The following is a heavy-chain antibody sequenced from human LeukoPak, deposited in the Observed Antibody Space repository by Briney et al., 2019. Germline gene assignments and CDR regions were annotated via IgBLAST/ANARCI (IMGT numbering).Heavy chain of an antibody. J-gene: IGHJ4*02. Sequence: ASVKVSCKASGGTFSSYAISWVRQAPGQGLEWMGWISAYNGNTSYAQKLQGRVTMTTDTSTSTAYMELRSLRSDDTAVYYCAGARGHGYSYGSTAGFDYWGQGTLVTVSS. CDR2: ISAYNGNT. D-gene: IGHD5-18*01. CDR1: GGTFSSYA. CDR3: AGARGHGYSYGSTAGFDY. V-gene: IGHV1-18*01.